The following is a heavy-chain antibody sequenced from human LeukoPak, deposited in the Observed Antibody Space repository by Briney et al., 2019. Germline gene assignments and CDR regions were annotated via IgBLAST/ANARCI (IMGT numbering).Heavy chain of an antibody. CDR2: TYYSGST. D-gene: IGHD1-26*01. V-gene: IGHV4-39*01. CDR1: GGSISSSGYY. J-gene: IGHJ5*02. Sequence: SETLSLTCTVSGGSISSSGYYWGWIRQPPGKGLEWIARTYYSGSTYYNPSLKSRVTISVDKSKNQLSLKLSSLTAADTAVYYCARHEYSGSYYGLSWFDPWGQGTLVTVSS. CDR3: ARHEYSGSYYGLSWFDP.